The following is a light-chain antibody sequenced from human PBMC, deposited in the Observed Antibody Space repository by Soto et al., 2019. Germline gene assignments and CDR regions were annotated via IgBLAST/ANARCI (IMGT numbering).Light chain of an antibody. Sequence: DIVMTQSPDSLAVSLGERATINCKSSQSVLYSSNNRNSLAWYQQKPGQPPKLLIYWASTRESGVPDRFSGSGSGTDFTLTISSLQAEDVAVYYCQHREAFGQGTKVEIK. J-gene: IGKJ1*01. V-gene: IGKV4-1*01. CDR1: QSVLYSSNNRNS. CDR3: QHREA. CDR2: WAS.